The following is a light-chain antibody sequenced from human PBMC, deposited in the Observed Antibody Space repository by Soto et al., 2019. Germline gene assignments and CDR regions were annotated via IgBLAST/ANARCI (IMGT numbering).Light chain of an antibody. V-gene: IGKV3-11*01. J-gene: IGKJ3*01. CDR3: QQRSNWPLGGNT. CDR2: DAS. CDR1: QSVSSY. Sequence: EIVLTQSPATLSLSPGERATLSCRASQSVSSYLAWYQQKPGQAPRLLIYDASNRATGISARFSGSGSGTDFTLTISSLEPEDFAVYYCQQRSNWPLGGNTFGPGTKVDIK.